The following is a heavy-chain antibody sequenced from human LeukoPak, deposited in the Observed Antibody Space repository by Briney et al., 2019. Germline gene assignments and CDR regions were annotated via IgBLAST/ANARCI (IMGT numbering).Heavy chain of an antibody. D-gene: IGHD2-15*01. CDR3: ARDRGYAFDI. V-gene: IGHV3-23*01. Sequence: GGSLRLSCAASGFTFSSYAMTWVRQSPGKGLEWASTFSDIGGMTYYADSVKGRFTISRDNSKNTLYLQMNSLRAEDTAVYYCARDRGYAFDIWGQGTMVTVSS. CDR2: FSDIGGMT. J-gene: IGHJ3*02. CDR1: GFTFSSYA.